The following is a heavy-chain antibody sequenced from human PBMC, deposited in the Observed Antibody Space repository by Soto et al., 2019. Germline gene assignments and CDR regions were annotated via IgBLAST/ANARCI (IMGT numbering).Heavy chain of an antibody. D-gene: IGHD3-22*01. CDR2: IIPIFGTA. CDR1: GGTFSSYA. CDR3: ARAPPYYYDSSGYHDPVYDY. V-gene: IGHV1-69*13. J-gene: IGHJ4*02. Sequence: ASVKVSCRASGGTFSSYAISWVRQAPGQGLEWMGGIIPIFGTANYAQKFQGRVTITADESTSTAYMELSSLRSEDTAVYYCARAPPYYYDSSGYHDPVYDYWGQGTLLTVSS.